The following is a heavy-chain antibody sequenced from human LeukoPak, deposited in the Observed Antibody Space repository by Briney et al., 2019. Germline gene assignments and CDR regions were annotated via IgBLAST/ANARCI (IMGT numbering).Heavy chain of an antibody. CDR3: ARDLGVRGVREFDY. CDR1: GGSISSYY. CDR2: IYTSGST. Sequence: PSETLSLTCTVSGGSISSYYWSWIRQPAGKGLEWIGRIYTSGSTNYNPSLKSRVTMSVDTSKNQFSLKLSSVTAADTAVYYCARDLGVRGVREFDYWGQGTLVTVSS. J-gene: IGHJ4*02. V-gene: IGHV4-4*07. D-gene: IGHD3-10*01.